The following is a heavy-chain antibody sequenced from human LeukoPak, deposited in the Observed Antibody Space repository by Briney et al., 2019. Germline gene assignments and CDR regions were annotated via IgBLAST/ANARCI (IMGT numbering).Heavy chain of an antibody. D-gene: IGHD2-2*01. CDR1: GGTFSSYA. Sequence: GASVKVSCKASGGTFSSYAISWVRQAPGQGLEWMRWINPNSGGTNYAQKFQGRVTMTRDTSISTAYMELSRLRSDDTAVYYCARGTSIDYWGQGTLVTVSS. CDR2: INPNSGGT. CDR3: ARGTSIDY. V-gene: IGHV1-2*02. J-gene: IGHJ4*02.